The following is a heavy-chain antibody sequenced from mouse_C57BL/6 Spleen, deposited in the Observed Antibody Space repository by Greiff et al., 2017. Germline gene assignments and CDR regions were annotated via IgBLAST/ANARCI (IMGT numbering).Heavy chain of an antibody. D-gene: IGHD1-1*01. CDR1: GYTFTSYG. J-gene: IGHJ2*01. V-gene: IGHV1-81*01. CDR3: AELYYGSSTYDY. Sequence: QVQLQQSGAELARPGASVKLSCKASGYTFTSYGISWVKQRTGQGLEWIGEIYPRSGNTYYNEKFKGKATLTADKSSSTAYMELRSLTSEDSAVYFCAELYYGSSTYDYWGQGTTLTVSS. CDR2: IYPRSGNT.